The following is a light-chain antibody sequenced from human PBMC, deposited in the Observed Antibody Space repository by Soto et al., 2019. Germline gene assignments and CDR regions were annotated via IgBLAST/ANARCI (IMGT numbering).Light chain of an antibody. J-gene: IGLJ1*01. Sequence: QSALTQPASVSGSPGQSITISCTGTSSDVGAYHYVSWYQQHPGKAPKLMIYDVSDRPSGVSNRFSGSKSGNTASLTISGFQAEDEADYYCSSYTRSTTLYVFGTGTKVTVL. CDR2: DVS. CDR1: SSDVGAYHY. CDR3: SSYTRSTTLYV. V-gene: IGLV2-14*03.